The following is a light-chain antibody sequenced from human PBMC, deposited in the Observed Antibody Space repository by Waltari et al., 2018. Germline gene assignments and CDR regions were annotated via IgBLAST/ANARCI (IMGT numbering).Light chain of an antibody. CDR1: QSISKY. Sequence: DIEMTLSPSTLSASVGDRVTISCRATQSISKYLAWYQQTPGKAPKLLIYKASSLESGVPSRFSASGSGTEFTLTISDLQPEDFGTYYCQQYDSFSPLTFGQGTKVDI. J-gene: IGKJ1*01. V-gene: IGKV1-5*03. CDR3: QQYDSFSPLT. CDR2: KAS.